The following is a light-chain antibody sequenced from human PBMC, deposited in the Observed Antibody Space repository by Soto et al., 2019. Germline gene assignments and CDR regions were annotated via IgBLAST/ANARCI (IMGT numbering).Light chain of an antibody. J-gene: IGLJ2*01. V-gene: IGLV2-23*02. CDR1: NSDVGKYDF. CDR2: EVN. Sequence: SVLTQPASVSGAPGQSITISCTGTNSDVGKYDFVSWYQHYPDKAPKFIIYEVNKRPSGVSHRFSGSKSGSTASLTISGFRFEEGAHFNCCSYTGRESVFFGGGTKVTVL. CDR3: CSYTGRESVF.